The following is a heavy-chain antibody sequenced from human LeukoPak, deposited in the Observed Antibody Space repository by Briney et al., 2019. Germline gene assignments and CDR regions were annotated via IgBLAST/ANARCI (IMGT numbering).Heavy chain of an antibody. CDR1: GFSLSTTGVG. CDR3: AHTDSPGYSSGWYVNNWFDP. V-gene: IGHV2-5*01. D-gene: IGHD6-19*01. Sequence: SGPTLVKPTQTLTLTCTFSGFSLSTTGVGVGWIRQPPGKALEWLALIYWNDDKRYSPSLKSRLTITKDTSKNQAVLTMTNMDPVDTATYYCAHTDSPGYSSGWYVNNWFDPWGQGTLVTVSS. J-gene: IGHJ5*02. CDR2: IYWNDDK.